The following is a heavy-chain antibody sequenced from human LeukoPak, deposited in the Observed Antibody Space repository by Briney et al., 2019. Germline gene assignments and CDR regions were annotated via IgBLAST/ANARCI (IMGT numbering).Heavy chain of an antibody. CDR3: ARSGFGIGVDFDY. Sequence: ASVKVSCKASGYTFTNYDINWVRQAAGQGLEGRGWMNPNSGNTDYAQKFRGRGTFTRDTSTRTAYMELTSLRSEDTAVYYCARSGFGIGVDFDYWGQGTLVTASS. D-gene: IGHD2-15*01. V-gene: IGHV1-8*03. J-gene: IGHJ4*02. CDR1: GYTFTNYD. CDR2: MNPNSGNT.